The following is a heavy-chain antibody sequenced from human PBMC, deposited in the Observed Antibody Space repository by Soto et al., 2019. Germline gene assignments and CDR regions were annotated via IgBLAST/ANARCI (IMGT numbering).Heavy chain of an antibody. D-gene: IGHD1-1*01. J-gene: IGHJ6*02. CDR2: IDASGNT. CDR1: VDSITTYY. Sequence: SETLSLTCTVSVDSITTYYWNWIRQPAGKGLEWIGRIDASGNTNYNPSLNSRVTLSVDASKKQFSLKLTSVTAADTAVYYCARFSNNWFQTEGMDVWGQGTTVTVSS. CDR3: ARFSNNWFQTEGMDV. V-gene: IGHV4-4*07.